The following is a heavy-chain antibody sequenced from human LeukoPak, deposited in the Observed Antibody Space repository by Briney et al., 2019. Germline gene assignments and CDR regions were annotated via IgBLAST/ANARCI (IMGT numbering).Heavy chain of an antibody. Sequence: SETLSLTCTVSGGSISSSSYYWGWIRQPPGKGLEWIGSIYYSGSTYYNPSLKSRVTISVDTSKNQFSLKLSSVTAADTAVYCCARHPPTTVTYNWFDPWGQGTLVTVSS. CDR1: GGSISSSSYY. D-gene: IGHD4-17*01. J-gene: IGHJ5*02. CDR2: IYYSGST. V-gene: IGHV4-39*01. CDR3: ARHPPTTVTYNWFDP.